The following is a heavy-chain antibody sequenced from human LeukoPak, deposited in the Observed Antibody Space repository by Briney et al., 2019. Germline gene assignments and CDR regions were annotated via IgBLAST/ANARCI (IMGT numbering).Heavy chain of an antibody. Sequence: ASVKVSCKAFGYTFTSNYMHWVRQAPGQGPEWMGVISPSGGSTTYAQKFQGRVTLTRDMSTSTDYLELSSLRSEDTAVYYCARVSPYSSSWYDAFDIWGQGTMVTVSS. V-gene: IGHV1-46*01. J-gene: IGHJ3*02. CDR2: ISPSGGST. CDR1: GYTFTSNY. D-gene: IGHD6-13*01. CDR3: ARVSPYSSSWYDAFDI.